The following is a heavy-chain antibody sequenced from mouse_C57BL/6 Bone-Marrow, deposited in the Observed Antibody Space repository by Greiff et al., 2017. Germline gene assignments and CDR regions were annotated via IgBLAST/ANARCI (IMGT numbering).Heavy chain of an antibody. CDR3: ARHRYGSSMDY. V-gene: IGHV1-61*01. D-gene: IGHD1-1*01. Sequence: QVQLQQPGAELVRPGSSVKLSCKASGYTFTSYWMDWVKQRPGQGLEWIGNIYPSDSETHYNQKFKDKATLTVDKSSSTAYMQLSSLTSEDSAVYYCARHRYGSSMDYWGQGTSVTVSS. CDR1: GYTFTSYW. CDR2: IYPSDSET. J-gene: IGHJ4*01.